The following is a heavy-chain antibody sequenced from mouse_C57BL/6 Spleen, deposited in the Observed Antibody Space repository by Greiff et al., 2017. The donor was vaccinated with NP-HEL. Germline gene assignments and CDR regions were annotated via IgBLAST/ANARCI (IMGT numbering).Heavy chain of an antibody. J-gene: IGHJ2*01. CDR3: ARAPRTVVLDY. D-gene: IGHD1-1*01. CDR2: ISYDGSN. V-gene: IGHV3-6*01. CDR1: GYSITSGYY. Sequence: EVQLQESGPGLVKPSQSLSLTCSVTGYSITSGYYWNWLRQFPGNKLEWMGYISYDGSNNYNPSLKNRISITRDTSKNQFFLKLNSVTTEDTATYYCARAPRTVVLDYWGQGTTLTVSS.